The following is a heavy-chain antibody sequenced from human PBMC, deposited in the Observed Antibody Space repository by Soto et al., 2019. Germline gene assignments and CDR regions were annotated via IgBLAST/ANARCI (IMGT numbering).Heavy chain of an antibody. CDR1: GGSFSGYY. CDR2: MHHSGST. Sequence: XATLSLTCAVYGGSFSGYYWGWIRQPPGKGLEWIGEMHHSGSTKYNPSLKSRVTISVDTSKNQLSLRLSSVTAADTAVYYCARVARGYSSSWFDNWGHGALVTVSS. J-gene: IGHJ4*01. CDR3: ARVARGYSSSWFDN. D-gene: IGHD6-13*01. V-gene: IGHV4-34*01.